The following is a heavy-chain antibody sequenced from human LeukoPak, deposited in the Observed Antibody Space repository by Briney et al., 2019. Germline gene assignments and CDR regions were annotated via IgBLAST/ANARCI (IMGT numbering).Heavy chain of an antibody. CDR3: ASAVAVAGRYGMDV. CDR2: ISAYNGNT. J-gene: IGHJ6*02. Sequence: ASVKVPCKASGYTFTSYGISWVRQAPGQGLEWMGWISAYNGNTNYAQKLQGRVTMTTDTSTSTAYMELRSLRSDDTAVYYCASAVAVAGRYGMDVWGQGTTVTVSS. D-gene: IGHD6-19*01. V-gene: IGHV1-18*01. CDR1: GYTFTSYG.